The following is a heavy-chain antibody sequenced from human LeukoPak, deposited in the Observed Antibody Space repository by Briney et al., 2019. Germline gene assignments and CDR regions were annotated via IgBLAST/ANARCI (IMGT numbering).Heavy chain of an antibody. Sequence: GRSLRLSCAASGFTFSSYGMHWVCQAPGKGLEWVAFIRYDGSNKYYADSVKGRFTISRDNSKNTLYLQMNSLRAEDTAVYYCAAGGSSSLDYWGQGTLVTVSS. J-gene: IGHJ4*02. CDR3: AAGGSSSLDY. V-gene: IGHV3-30*02. CDR2: IRYDGSNK. D-gene: IGHD6-13*01. CDR1: GFTFSSYG.